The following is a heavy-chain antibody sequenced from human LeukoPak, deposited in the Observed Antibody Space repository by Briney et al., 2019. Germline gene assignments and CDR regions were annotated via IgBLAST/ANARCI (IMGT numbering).Heavy chain of an antibody. CDR3: ARGGRDHAFDI. CDR2: IYTSGST. D-gene: IGHD3-16*01. V-gene: IGHV4-61*02. Sequence: SETLSLTCTVSGGSISSGSYYWSWIRQPAGKGLEWIGRIYTSGSTNYNPSLKSRVTISVDTSKNQFSLKLSSVTAADTAVYYCARGGRDHAFDIWGQGTMVTVSS. CDR1: GGSISSGSYY. J-gene: IGHJ3*02.